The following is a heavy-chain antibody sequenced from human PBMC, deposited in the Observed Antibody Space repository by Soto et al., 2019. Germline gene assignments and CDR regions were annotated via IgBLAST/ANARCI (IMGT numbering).Heavy chain of an antibody. J-gene: IGHJ4*02. V-gene: IGHV2-5*02. Sequence: QITLKESGPTLVKPTQTLTLTCTFSGFSLSTSGVGVGWIRQPPGKALEWLALIYWDDDKRYSPSLKSRLTITKDTSKNQVVLTMTIIDPVDTASSQYAHRYAYSSSSSFRYWGQGTLVTVSS. CDR3: AHRYAYSSSSSFRY. D-gene: IGHD6-6*01. CDR2: IYWDDDK. CDR1: GFSLSTSGVG.